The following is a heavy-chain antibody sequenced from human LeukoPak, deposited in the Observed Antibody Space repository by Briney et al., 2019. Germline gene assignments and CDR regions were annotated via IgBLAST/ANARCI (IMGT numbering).Heavy chain of an antibody. J-gene: IGHJ4*02. Sequence: ASVKVSCKTSGYTFTSYFIHWVRQAPGQGLEWMGIINPSGASTSYAQRFQGRVTMTRDMSTSTVYMELRSLRSEDTAVYYCARETPGTGAFDYWGQGTLVTVSS. CDR1: GYTFTSYF. D-gene: IGHD3/OR15-3a*01. CDR2: INPSGAST. V-gene: IGHV1-46*01. CDR3: ARETPGTGAFDY.